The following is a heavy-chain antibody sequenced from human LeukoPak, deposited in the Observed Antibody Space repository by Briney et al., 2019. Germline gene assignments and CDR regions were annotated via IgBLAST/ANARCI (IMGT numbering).Heavy chain of an antibody. Sequence: GGSLRLSCAASGFTFSSYAMSWVRQAPGKGLEWVSAISGSGGSTYYADSVKGRFTISRDNAKNTLYLQMNSVRAEDTAVYYCSPAGQGAFDIWGHGTKVTVSS. V-gene: IGHV3-23*01. CDR2: ISGSGGST. J-gene: IGHJ3*02. CDR1: GFTFSSYA. D-gene: IGHD1-14*01. CDR3: SPAGQGAFDI.